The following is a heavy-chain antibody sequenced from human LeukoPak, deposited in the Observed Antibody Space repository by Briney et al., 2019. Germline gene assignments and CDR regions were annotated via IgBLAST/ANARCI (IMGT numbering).Heavy chain of an antibody. CDR2: IYTSGST. CDR1: GGPISSGSYY. D-gene: IGHD6-13*01. V-gene: IGHV4-61*02. CDR3: ARDRGDSSSWSWFDP. J-gene: IGHJ5*02. Sequence: SETLSLTCTVSGGPISSGSYYWSWIRQPAGQGLEWIGRIYTSGSTNYNPSLKSRVTISVDTSKNQFSLKLSSVTAADTAVYYCARDRGDSSSWSWFDPWGQGTLVTVSS.